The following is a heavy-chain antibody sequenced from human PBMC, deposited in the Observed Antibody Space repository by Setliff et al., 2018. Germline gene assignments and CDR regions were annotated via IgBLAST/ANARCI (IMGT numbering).Heavy chain of an antibody. CDR3: ARDSGQAAAGLAYYYGMDV. D-gene: IGHD6-13*01. V-gene: IGHV3-74*01. CDR1: GFTFSNYW. Sequence: GGSLRLSCTASGFTFSNYWMHWVRQAPGKGLIWVSRITRDGSETSYADSVKGRFTVSRDNAKNTLYLQMNSLRADDTAVYYCARDSGQAAAGLAYYYGMDVWGQGTTVTVSS. J-gene: IGHJ6*02. CDR2: ITRDGSET.